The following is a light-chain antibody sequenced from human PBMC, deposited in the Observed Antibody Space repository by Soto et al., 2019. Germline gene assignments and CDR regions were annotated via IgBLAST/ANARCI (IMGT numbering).Light chain of an antibody. CDR2: GAS. J-gene: IGKJ3*01. CDR1: QPVSNNY. Sequence: EIVLTQSPGTLSLSPGERATLSCRASQPVSNNYLAWYQHAPGQAPRLLIYGASVRATGIPDRFSGSESGTEVTLPNISLEPVDFAGYHCQQYGRIPQITFGPGTKVDIK. CDR3: QQYGRIPQIT. V-gene: IGKV3-20*01.